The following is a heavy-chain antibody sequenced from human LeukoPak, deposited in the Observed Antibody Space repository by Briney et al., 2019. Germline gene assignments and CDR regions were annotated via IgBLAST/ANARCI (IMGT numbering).Heavy chain of an antibody. CDR2: IYYSGST. CDR1: GGSVSSGSYY. D-gene: IGHD5-18*01. CDR3: ASSEWIQLWSPPYFDY. V-gene: IGHV4-61*01. Sequence: SETLSLTCTVSGGSVSSGSYYWSWIRQPPGKGLEWIGYIYYSGSTNYNPSLKGRVTISVDTSKNQFSLKLSSVTAADTAVYYCASSEWIQLWSPPYFDYWGQGTLVTVSS. J-gene: IGHJ4*02.